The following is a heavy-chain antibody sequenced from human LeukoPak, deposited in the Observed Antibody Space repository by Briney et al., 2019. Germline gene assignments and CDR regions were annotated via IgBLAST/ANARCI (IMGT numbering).Heavy chain of an antibody. CDR3: ARDPGDSASYLADY. Sequence: PGGSLRLSCAASGFSFSNYWMSWVRQAPGKGLEWVANINRDGSEKNYVDSVKGRFTISRDNAKSSLSLQMNSLRAEDTAVYYCARDPGDSASYLADYWGQGNLVTVSS. J-gene: IGHJ4*02. CDR2: INRDGSEK. D-gene: IGHD1-26*01. V-gene: IGHV3-7*01. CDR1: GFSFSNYW.